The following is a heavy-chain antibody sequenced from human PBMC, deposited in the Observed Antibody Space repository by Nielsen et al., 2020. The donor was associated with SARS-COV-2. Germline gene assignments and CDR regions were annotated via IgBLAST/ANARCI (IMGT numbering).Heavy chain of an antibody. Sequence: GESLKISCAASGFIFRDYYMTWIRQAPGKGLVWVSRINSDGSSTSYADSVKGRFTISRDNSKNTLYLQMNSLRAEDTAVYYCARDAAWGDSSSSYWGQGTLVTVSS. CDR2: INSDGSST. CDR3: ARDAAWGDSSSSY. V-gene: IGHV3-74*01. J-gene: IGHJ4*02. D-gene: IGHD6-6*01. CDR1: GFIFRDYY.